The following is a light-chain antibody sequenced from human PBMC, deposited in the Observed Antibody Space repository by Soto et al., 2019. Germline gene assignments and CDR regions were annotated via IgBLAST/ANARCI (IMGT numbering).Light chain of an antibody. V-gene: IGKV1-39*01. CDR2: TTS. CDR1: QTINNY. J-gene: IGKJ1*01. CDR3: QQTNTSPLT. Sequence: DIQMTQSPPSLSASVGDSVTITCLSSQTINNYLNWYQQKPGQAPQLLIHTTSTLQSGAPSRFSGSGSGTDYTLTINSLQPEDFATYYCQQTNTSPLTFGQGTKVDIK.